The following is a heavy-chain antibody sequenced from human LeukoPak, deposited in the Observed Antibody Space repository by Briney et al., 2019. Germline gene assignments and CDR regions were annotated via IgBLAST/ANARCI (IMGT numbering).Heavy chain of an antibody. CDR3: VRDRSGSYPYYFDF. Sequence: GGSLRLSCTASGFTFSSYAMSWVRQAPGKGLEWVSSISSRSSYISYADSVKGRFTISRDNAKNSLYLEMNSLRAEDTAVYYCVRDRSGSYPYYFDFWGQGTLLTASS. CDR1: GFTFSSYA. CDR2: ISSRSSYI. V-gene: IGHV3-21*01. D-gene: IGHD1-26*01. J-gene: IGHJ4*02.